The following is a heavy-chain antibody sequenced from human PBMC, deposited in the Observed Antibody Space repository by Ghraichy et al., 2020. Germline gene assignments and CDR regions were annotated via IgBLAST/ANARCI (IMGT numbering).Heavy chain of an antibody. Sequence: SETLSLICTVSGDSISSGAYHWAWIRRPPGKGLEWLATIHHTGGTYYNPSLNGRVTISEDTSQNRFSLTLSSVTAADTAVYYCARQAYSYGSPRLFGYWGQGTLVTVSS. D-gene: IGHD5-18*01. V-gene: IGHV4-39*01. J-gene: IGHJ4*02. CDR3: ARQAYSYGSPRLFGY. CDR1: GDSISSGAYH. CDR2: IHHTGGT.